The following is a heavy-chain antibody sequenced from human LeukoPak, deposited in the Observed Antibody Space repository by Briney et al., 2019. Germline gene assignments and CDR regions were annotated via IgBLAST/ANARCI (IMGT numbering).Heavy chain of an antibody. V-gene: IGHV3-53*01. CDR2: IYDGGNT. J-gene: IGHJ4*02. D-gene: IGHD6-19*01. CDR3: VGATRWLAHDY. Sequence: PGGSLRLSCAASGFTVSSYMSWVRQAPGKGLEWVSVIYDGGNTNYADSVKGRFTISRDTSKNTLFLQMNSLRAEDTGVYYCVGATRWLAHDYWGQGTLVTVSS. CDR1: GFTVSSY.